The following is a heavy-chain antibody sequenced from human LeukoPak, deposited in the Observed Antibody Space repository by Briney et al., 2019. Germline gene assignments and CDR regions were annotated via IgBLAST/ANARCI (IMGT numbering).Heavy chain of an antibody. Sequence: SETLSLTCTVSGGSISSYYWSWIRQPPGKGLEWIGSIYYSGSTYYNPSLKSRVTISVDTSKNQFSLKLSSVTAADTAVYYCARVVRGYSYGYAFDIWGQGTMVTVSS. CDR2: IYYSGST. D-gene: IGHD5-18*01. CDR3: ARVVRGYSYGYAFDI. CDR1: GGSISSYY. J-gene: IGHJ3*02. V-gene: IGHV4-39*07.